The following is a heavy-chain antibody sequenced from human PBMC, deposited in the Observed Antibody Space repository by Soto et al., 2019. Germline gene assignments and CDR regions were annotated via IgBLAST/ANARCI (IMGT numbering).Heavy chain of an antibody. CDR2: IDPSDSYT. Sequence: GESLKISREGSGYSFTTYWISWVRQMPGKGLEWMGRIDPSDSYTNYSPSFQGHVTISADKSISTAYLQWSSLQASDTAVYYCARDRNYGNDYWGQGTLVTVSS. CDR1: GYSFTTYW. D-gene: IGHD1-7*01. CDR3: ARDRNYGNDY. V-gene: IGHV5-10-1*01. J-gene: IGHJ4*02.